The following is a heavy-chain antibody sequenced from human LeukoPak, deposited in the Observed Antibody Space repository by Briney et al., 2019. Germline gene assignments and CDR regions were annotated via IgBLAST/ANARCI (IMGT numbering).Heavy chain of an antibody. CDR1: RYSLNTFW. CDR3: ARRLASCGGDCYSFDY. Sequence: GESPKISCKGSRYSLNTFWIRWVRQMPGKGLERMGRIAPSDSYTYYSPSFQGHVPISADKSINTAYLQWTSLRASDTAMYYCARRLASCGGDCYSFDYWGQGTLVTVSS. J-gene: IGHJ4*02. CDR2: IAPSDSYT. V-gene: IGHV5-10-1*01. D-gene: IGHD2-21*02.